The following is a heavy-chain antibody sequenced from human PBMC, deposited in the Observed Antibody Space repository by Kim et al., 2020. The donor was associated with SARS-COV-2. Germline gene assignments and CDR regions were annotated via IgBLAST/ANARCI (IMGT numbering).Heavy chain of an antibody. J-gene: IGHJ6*02. V-gene: IGHV4-39*07. CDR3: ARVQWFGELFGGMDV. CDR2: IYYSGST. D-gene: IGHD3-10*01. Sequence: SETLSLTCTVSGGSISSSSYYWGWIRQPPGKGLEWIGSIYYSGSTYYNPSLKSRVTISVDTSKNQFSLKLSSVTAADTAVYYFARVQWFGELFGGMDVWGQGTTVTVSS. CDR1: GGSISSSSYY.